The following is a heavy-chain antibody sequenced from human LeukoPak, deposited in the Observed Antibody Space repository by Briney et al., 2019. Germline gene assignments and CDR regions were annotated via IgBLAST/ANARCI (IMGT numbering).Heavy chain of an antibody. J-gene: IGHJ6*03. CDR2: IKQDGSEK. V-gene: IGHV3-7*01. D-gene: IGHD2-15*01. CDR3: ARVLCSGGSCYSVLYYYMDV. Sequence: GGSLRLSCAASGFIVRTNYMSWVRQAPGKGLEWVANIKQDGSEKYYVDSVKGRFTISRDNAKNSLHLQMNSLRAEDTAVYYCARVLCSGGSCYSVLYYYMDVWGKGTTVTVSS. CDR1: GFIVRTNY.